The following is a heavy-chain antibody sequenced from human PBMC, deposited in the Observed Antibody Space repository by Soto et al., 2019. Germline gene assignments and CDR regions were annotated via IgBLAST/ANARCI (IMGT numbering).Heavy chain of an antibody. V-gene: IGHV4-30-2*01. CDR3: ARGSDSLDLDY. Sequence: LSLTCAVSGGSISSGGYSWSWIRQPPGKGLEWIGYIYHSGSTYYNPSLKSRVTISVDRSKNQFSLKLSSVTAADTAVYYCARGSDSLDLDYWGQGTLVTVSS. CDR2: IYHSGST. J-gene: IGHJ4*02. CDR1: GGSISSGGYS. D-gene: IGHD3-22*01.